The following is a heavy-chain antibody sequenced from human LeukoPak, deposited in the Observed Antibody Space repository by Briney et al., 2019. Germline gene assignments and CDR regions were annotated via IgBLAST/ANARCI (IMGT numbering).Heavy chain of an antibody. CDR3: ARHVGGSYLDAFDI. J-gene: IGHJ3*02. CDR2: IYPGDSDT. D-gene: IGHD1-26*01. Sequence: GESLKISCKGSGYSFSTHWIGWVRQMPGEGLEWMGIIYPGDSDTRYSPSFQGQVTISADKSISTAYLQWSSLKASDTAMYYCARHVGGSYLDAFDIWGQGTMVTVSS. V-gene: IGHV5-51*01. CDR1: GYSFSTHW.